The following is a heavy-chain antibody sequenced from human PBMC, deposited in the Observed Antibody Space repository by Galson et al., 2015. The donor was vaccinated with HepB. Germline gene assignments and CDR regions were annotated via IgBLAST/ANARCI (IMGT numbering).Heavy chain of an antibody. J-gene: IGHJ5*02. V-gene: IGHV3-48*04. CDR3: ARSPENH. CDR1: GFTFSSYS. CDR2: ISSSSTI. Sequence: SLRLSCAASGFTFSSYSMNWVRQAPGKGLQWVSYISSSSTIYYADSVKGRFTISRDNAKNSLYLQMNSLRAEVTAVYYCARSPENHWGQGTLVTVSS.